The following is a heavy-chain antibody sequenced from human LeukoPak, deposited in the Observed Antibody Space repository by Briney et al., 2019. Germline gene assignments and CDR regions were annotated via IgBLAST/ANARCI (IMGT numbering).Heavy chain of an antibody. Sequence: GASVKVSCKTSGYTFTSHGISWVRQAPGQGLEWMGWIRADNGDTKYAQKFQDRLTVTTDTSTGAAYMELRSLSADDTAVYYCARERDSSSWYVDYWGQGTLVTVSS. CDR2: IRADNGDT. V-gene: IGHV1-18*01. J-gene: IGHJ4*02. CDR3: ARERDSSSWYVDY. D-gene: IGHD6-13*01. CDR1: GYTFTSHG.